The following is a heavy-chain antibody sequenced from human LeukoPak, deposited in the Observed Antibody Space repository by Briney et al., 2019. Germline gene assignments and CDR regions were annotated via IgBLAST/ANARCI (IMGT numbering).Heavy chain of an antibody. CDR3: ARAGSMVRGGVIDY. CDR2: IIPSGGGT. CDR1: GYTFTGYY. D-gene: IGHD3-10*01. J-gene: IGHJ4*02. Sequence: ASVKVSCKASGYTFTGYYIHWVRQAPGQGLEWMGWIIPSGGGTNYAQKFQGRVTMTRDTSISTAFMYLSRLRSDDTAVYYCARAGSMVRGGVIDYWGQGTLVTVSS. V-gene: IGHV1-2*02.